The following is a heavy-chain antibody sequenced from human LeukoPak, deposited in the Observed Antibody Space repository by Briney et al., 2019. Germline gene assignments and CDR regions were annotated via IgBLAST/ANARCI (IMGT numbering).Heavy chain of an antibody. J-gene: IGHJ4*02. CDR1: GYSFTNYW. V-gene: IGHV5-51*01. Sequence: GESLKISCKGSGYSFTNYWIGRVRQMPGKGLEWMGIIYPGDSDTRYSPSFQGQVTFSADKSLSTAYLQWSSLKASDSAMYFCARLHDSSGYYYGYWGQGTLVTVSS. CDR3: ARLHDSSGYYYGY. D-gene: IGHD3-22*01. CDR2: IYPGDSDT.